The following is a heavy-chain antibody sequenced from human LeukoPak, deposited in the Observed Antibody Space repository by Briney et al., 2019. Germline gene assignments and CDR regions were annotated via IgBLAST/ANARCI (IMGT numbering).Heavy chain of an antibody. CDR3: ARAPLYTAMAHDAFDI. J-gene: IGHJ3*02. V-gene: IGHV4-4*02. CDR1: GGSISSSNW. CDR2: IYHSGST. Sequence: KSSGTLSLTCAVSGGSISSSNWWSWVRQPPRKGLEWIGEIYHSGSTNYNPSLKSRVTISVDKSKNQFSLKLSSVTAADTAVYYCARAPLYTAMAHDAFDIWGQGTMVTVSS. D-gene: IGHD5-18*01.